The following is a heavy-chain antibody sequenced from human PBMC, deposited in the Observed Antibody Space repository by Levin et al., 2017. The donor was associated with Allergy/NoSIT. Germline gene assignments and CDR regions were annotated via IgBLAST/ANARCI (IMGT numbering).Heavy chain of an antibody. CDR3: ARADGYSYGRYFDY. CDR2: IYHSGST. D-gene: IGHD5-18*01. Sequence: SQTLSLTCAVSGGSISSGGYSWSWIRQPPGKGLEWIGYIYHSGSTYYNPSLKSRVTISVDRSKNQFSLKLSSVTAADTAVYYCARADGYSYGRYFDYWGQGTLVTVSS. J-gene: IGHJ4*02. V-gene: IGHV4-30-2*01. CDR1: GGSISSGGYS.